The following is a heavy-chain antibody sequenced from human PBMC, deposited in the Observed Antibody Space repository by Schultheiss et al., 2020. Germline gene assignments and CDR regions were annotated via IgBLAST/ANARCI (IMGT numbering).Heavy chain of an antibody. J-gene: IGHJ3*02. Sequence: SETLSLTCAVSGGSITSAEYSWSWIRQPPGKGLEWIGFVYYSGNSFYSPSLKSRVTMSVDTSKKQFSLRLNSVTAADTAVYFCARGSYDVLTGSYRGDAFDIWGQGTMVTVSS. CDR2: VYYSGNS. D-gene: IGHD3-9*01. CDR1: GGSITSAEYS. V-gene: IGHV4-30-4*07. CDR3: ARGSYDVLTGSYRGDAFDI.